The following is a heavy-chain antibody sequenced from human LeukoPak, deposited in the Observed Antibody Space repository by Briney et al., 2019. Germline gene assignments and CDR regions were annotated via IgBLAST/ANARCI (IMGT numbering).Heavy chain of an antibody. CDR3: ARLRFLEWTSFDY. CDR2: IYYSGST. D-gene: IGHD3-3*01. CDR1: GGSISSGGYY. J-gene: IGHJ4*02. Sequence: PSETLSLTCTVSGGSISSGGYYWSWIRQHPGKGLGWIGYIYYSGSTYYNPSLKSRVTISVDTSKNQFSLKLSSVTAADTAVYYCARLRFLEWTSFDYWGQGTLVTVSS. V-gene: IGHV4-31*03.